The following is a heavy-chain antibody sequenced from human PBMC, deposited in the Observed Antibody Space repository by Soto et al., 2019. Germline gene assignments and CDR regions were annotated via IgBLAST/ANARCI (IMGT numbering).Heavy chain of an antibody. V-gene: IGHV4-39*01. CDR2: IYYSGST. CDR3: ASLRTYYYHSVPRIDGMDV. CDR1: GGSISSSSYY. D-gene: IGHD3-22*01. J-gene: IGHJ6*02. Sequence: SETLSLTCTVSGGSISSSSYYWGWIRQPPGKGLEWIGSIYYSGSTYYNPSLKSRVTISVDTSKNQFSLKLSSVTAADTAVYYCASLRTYYYHSVPRIDGMDVWGQGTTV.